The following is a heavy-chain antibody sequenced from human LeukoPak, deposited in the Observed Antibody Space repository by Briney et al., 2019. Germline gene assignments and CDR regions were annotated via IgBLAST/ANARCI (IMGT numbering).Heavy chain of an antibody. Sequence: PGGSLRLSCTASGFTFSSYWMSWVRQAPGKGLEWVANIKQDGSEKDYMDSVKGRFTISRDNPRNSLYLQMNSLRDEDTAVYYCARYCGGDCYGMDVWGQGTTVTVSS. CDR3: ARYCGGDCYGMDV. CDR2: IKQDGSEK. CDR1: GFTFSSYW. V-gene: IGHV3-7*01. D-gene: IGHD2-21*02. J-gene: IGHJ6*02.